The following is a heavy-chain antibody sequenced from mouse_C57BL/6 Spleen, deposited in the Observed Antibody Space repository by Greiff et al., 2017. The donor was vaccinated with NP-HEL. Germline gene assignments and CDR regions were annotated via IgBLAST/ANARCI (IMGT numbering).Heavy chain of an antibody. CDR3: ARNDYSTSRFAY. V-gene: IGHV5-6*01. CDR1: GFTFSSYG. J-gene: IGHJ3*01. D-gene: IGHD2-4*01. Sequence: EVQVVESGGDLVKPGGSLKLSCAASGFTFSSYGMSWVRQTPDKRLEWVATISSGGSYTYYPDSVKGRFTISRDNAKNTLYRQMSSLKSEDTAMYYWARNDYSTSRFAYWGQGTLVTVSA. CDR2: ISSGGSYT.